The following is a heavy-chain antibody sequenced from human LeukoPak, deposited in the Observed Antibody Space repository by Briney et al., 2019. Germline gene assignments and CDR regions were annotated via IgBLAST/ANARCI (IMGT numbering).Heavy chain of an antibody. CDR1: GGSISSSGYY. CDR3: AREYSSSRYGY. V-gene: IGHV4-39*07. CDR2: VYYSGTT. J-gene: IGHJ4*02. Sequence: SETLSLTCSVSGGSISSSGYYWGWIRQPPGKGLEWIGSVYYSGTTYYNPSLKSRVTISVDTSKNQFSLRLSSVTAADTAVYYCAREYSSSRYGYWGQGTLVSVFS. D-gene: IGHD6-13*01.